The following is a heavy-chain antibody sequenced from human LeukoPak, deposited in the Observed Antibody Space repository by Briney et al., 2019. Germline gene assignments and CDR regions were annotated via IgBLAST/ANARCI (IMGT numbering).Heavy chain of an antibody. Sequence: SVKVSCKASGGTFSSYAISWVRQAPGQGLEWRGRIIPIFGTANYAQKFQGRVTITTDESTSTAYMELSSLRSEDTAVYYCARVEGGITVNWFDPWGQGTLVTVSS. CDR2: IIPIFGTA. J-gene: IGHJ5*02. D-gene: IGHD3-10*01. CDR3: ARVEGGITVNWFDP. V-gene: IGHV1-69*05. CDR1: GGTFSSYA.